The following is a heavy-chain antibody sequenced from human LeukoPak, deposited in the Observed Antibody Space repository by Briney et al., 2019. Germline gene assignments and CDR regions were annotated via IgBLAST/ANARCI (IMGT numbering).Heavy chain of an antibody. J-gene: IGHJ6*03. CDR3: ARELPLWRDYYIDV. V-gene: IGHV4-61*02. Sequence: SQTLSLTCTVSGGSISSGSYYWSWIRQPAGKGLEWIGRIYTSGSTNYNPSLKSRVTISVDTSKNQFSLKLSSVTAADTAVYYCARELPLWRDYYIDVWGKGTTVTVSS. CDR2: IYTSGST. CDR1: GGSISSGSYY.